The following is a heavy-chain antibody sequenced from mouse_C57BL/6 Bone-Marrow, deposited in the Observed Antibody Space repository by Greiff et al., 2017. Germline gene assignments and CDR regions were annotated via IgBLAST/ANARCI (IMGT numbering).Heavy chain of an antibody. CDR3: AGVGNGYYDWVWFAY. J-gene: IGHJ3*01. CDR2: ISYDGSN. V-gene: IGHV3-6*01. D-gene: IGHD2-3*01. Sequence: EVKLMESGPGLVKPSQSLSLTCSVTGYSITSGYYWNWIRQLPGNKLEWMGYISYDGSNNYNPSLKNRISITRDTSKNQFFLKLNSVTTEDTATYSCAGVGNGYYDWVWFAYWGQGTLVTVSA. CDR1: GYSITSGYY.